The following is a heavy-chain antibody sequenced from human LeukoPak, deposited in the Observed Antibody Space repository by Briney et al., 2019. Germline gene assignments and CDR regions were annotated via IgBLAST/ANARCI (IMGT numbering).Heavy chain of an antibody. CDR2: IYYSGST. CDR3: ARWSGYALD. D-gene: IGHD2-2*01. V-gene: IGHV4-59*01. J-gene: IGHJ4*02. CDR1: GGSISNCY. Sequence: SETLSLTCTVSGGSISNCYWSWIRQPPGKGLESIGYIYYSGSTNYNPSLKSRVSMSIDTSKNQFSLKLSSVTAADTAVYYCARWSGYALDWGQGTLVTVSS.